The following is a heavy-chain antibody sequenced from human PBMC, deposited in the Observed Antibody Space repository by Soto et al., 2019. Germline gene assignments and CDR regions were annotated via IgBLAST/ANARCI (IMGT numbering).Heavy chain of an antibody. Sequence: ETLSLTYTVSVDFGSSSRYYWGLIRQPPGKGLEWIGSIYYTGDTFFNPSLKSRVTFSVDPSKNQFSLKLTSLTAADTAVYFCARHKELLLASLSYGLDLWGQGTTVTVSS. D-gene: IGHD3-22*01. CDR3: ARHKELLLASLSYGLDL. CDR2: IYYTGDT. CDR1: VDFGSSSRYY. V-gene: IGHV4-39*01. J-gene: IGHJ6*02.